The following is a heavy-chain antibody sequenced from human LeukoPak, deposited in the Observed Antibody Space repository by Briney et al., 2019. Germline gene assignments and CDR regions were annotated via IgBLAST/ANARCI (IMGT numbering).Heavy chain of an antibody. CDR3: AGDARGGDISFYFDY. Sequence: GGSLRLSCAASGFTFGSYGMHWVRQAPGKGLEWVAVIWYDGSNKYYADSVKGRFTISRDNSKNTLYLQMNSLRAEDTAVYYCAGDARGGDISFYFDYWGQGTLVTVSS. D-gene: IGHD3-9*01. CDR2: IWYDGSNK. CDR1: GFTFGSYG. V-gene: IGHV3-33*01. J-gene: IGHJ4*02.